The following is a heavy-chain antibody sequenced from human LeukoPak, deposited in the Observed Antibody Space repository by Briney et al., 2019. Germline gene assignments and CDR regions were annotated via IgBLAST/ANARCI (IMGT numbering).Heavy chain of an antibody. V-gene: IGHV4-59*02. Sequence: SETLSLTCTVPGDSVSSYYWSWIRQPPGKRLEWIGCIYYSESATYNPSLKSRVTISLDTSKNQFFLKLSSVTAADTAVYYCARKRSFDLWGQGTLVTVSS. CDR3: ARKRSFDL. D-gene: IGHD3-9*01. CDR2: IYYSESA. CDR1: GDSVSSYY. J-gene: IGHJ4*02.